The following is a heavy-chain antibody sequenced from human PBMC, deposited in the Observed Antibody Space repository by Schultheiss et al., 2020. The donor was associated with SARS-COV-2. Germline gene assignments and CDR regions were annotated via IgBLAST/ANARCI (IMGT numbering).Heavy chain of an antibody. Sequence: SGPTLVKPTETLTLTCTFSGFSLNHYGVGVGWIRQPPGKALEWLALIYWDDDKRYTPSLNRRLTITKDTSKNQVVLIMTNMDPADTGTYYCAHRTSDYSSSPVDFWGQGTLVTVSS. J-gene: IGHJ4*02. D-gene: IGHD6-6*01. CDR2: IYWDDDK. V-gene: IGHV2-5*02. CDR1: GFSLNHYGVG. CDR3: AHRTSDYSSSPVDF.